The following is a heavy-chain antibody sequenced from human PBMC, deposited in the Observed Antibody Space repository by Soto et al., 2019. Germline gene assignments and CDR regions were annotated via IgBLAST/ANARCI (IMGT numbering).Heavy chain of an antibody. Sequence: SETLSLTCTVSGGSISSYYWSWIRQPPGKGLEWIGYIYYSGSTNYNPSLKSRVTISVDTSKNQLSLKLISVTAVDTAVYYCARRYGYYFGYWGQGTLVTVSS. V-gene: IGHV4-59*12. CDR3: ARRYGYYFGY. D-gene: IGHD3-9*01. CDR1: GGSISSYY. J-gene: IGHJ4*02. CDR2: IYYSGST.